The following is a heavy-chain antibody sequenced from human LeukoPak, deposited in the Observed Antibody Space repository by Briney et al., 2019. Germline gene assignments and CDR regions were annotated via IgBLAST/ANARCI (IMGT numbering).Heavy chain of an antibody. V-gene: IGHV3-21*01. CDR3: AKDHSWYSGSGPSYDY. Sequence: PGGSLRLSCAASGFTFSTYSMNWVRQAPGKGLEWVSSISSSSTYIHSADSVKGRFIISRDDAKNSLYLQMNSLGAEDTAVYYCAKDHSWYSGSGPSYDYWGQGTLVTVSS. CDR2: ISSSSTYI. CDR1: GFTFSTYS. J-gene: IGHJ4*02. D-gene: IGHD3-10*01.